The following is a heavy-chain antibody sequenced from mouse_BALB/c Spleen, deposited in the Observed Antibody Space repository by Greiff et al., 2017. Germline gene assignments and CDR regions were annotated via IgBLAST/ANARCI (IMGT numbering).Heavy chain of an antibody. CDR3: ARGYGNYGSYFDY. J-gene: IGHJ2*01. CDR1: GFTFSSYA. V-gene: IGHV5-6-5*01. CDR2: ISSGGST. Sequence: EVKLMESGGGLAKPGGSLKLSCAASGFTFSSYAMSWVRQTPEKRLEWVASISSGGSTYYPDSVKGRFTISRDNARNILYLQMSSLRSEDTAMYYCARGYGNYGSYFDYWGQGTTLTVSS. D-gene: IGHD2-1*01.